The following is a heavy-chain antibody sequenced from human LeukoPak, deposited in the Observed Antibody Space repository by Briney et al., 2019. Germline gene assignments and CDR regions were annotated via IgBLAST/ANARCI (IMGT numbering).Heavy chain of an antibody. V-gene: IGHV3-23*01. CDR1: GFTFSSYA. J-gene: IGHJ4*02. CDR3: AKRLQQWTYYFDY. Sequence: GGSLRLSCAASGFTFSSYAMSWVRQAPGKGLEWVSAISGSGGSTYYADSVKGRFTISRDNSKDTLYLQMNSLRAEDTAVYYCAKRLQQWTYYFDYWGQGTLVTVSS. D-gene: IGHD6-19*01. CDR2: ISGSGGST.